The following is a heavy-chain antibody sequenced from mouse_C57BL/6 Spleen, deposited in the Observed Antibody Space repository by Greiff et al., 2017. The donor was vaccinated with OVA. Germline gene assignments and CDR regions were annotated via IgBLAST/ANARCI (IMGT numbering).Heavy chain of an antibody. CDR3: TDVTTVVARYFDV. J-gene: IGHJ1*03. D-gene: IGHD1-1*01. CDR1: GYTFTDYE. V-gene: IGHV1-15*01. CDR2: IDPETGGT. Sequence: QVQLQQSGAELVRPGASVTLSCKASGYTFTDYEMHWVKQTPVHGLEWIGAIDPETGGTAYNQKFKGKAILTADKSSSTAYMELRSLTSEDSAVYYYTDVTTVVARYFDVWGTGTTVTVSS.